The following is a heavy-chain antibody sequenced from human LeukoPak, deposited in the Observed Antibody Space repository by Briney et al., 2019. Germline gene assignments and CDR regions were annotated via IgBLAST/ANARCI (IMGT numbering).Heavy chain of an antibody. CDR1: GFTFSSYG. Sequence: GGSLRLSCAASGFTFSSYGMHWVRQAPGKGLEWVAVISYDGSNKYYADSVKGRFTISRDNSKNTLHLQMNSLRAEDTAVYYCVFEGRADAFDIWGQGTMVTVSS. V-gene: IGHV3-30*03. CDR3: VFEGRADAFDI. D-gene: IGHD3-10*01. J-gene: IGHJ3*02. CDR2: ISYDGSNK.